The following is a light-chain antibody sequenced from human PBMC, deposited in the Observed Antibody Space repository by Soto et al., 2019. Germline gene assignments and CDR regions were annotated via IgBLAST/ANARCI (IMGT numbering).Light chain of an antibody. Sequence: DIQMTQSPSTLSASVGDRVTITCRASQSISSWLAWYQQKPGKAPKLLIYKASSLESGLPSRFSGSGSGTEFTLTISSLQPDDFATYYCQQYNSSPWTFGQGTKVEIK. V-gene: IGKV1-5*03. J-gene: IGKJ1*01. CDR1: QSISSW. CDR2: KAS. CDR3: QQYNSSPWT.